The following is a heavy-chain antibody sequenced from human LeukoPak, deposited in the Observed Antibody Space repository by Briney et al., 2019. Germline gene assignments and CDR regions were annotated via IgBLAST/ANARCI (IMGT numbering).Heavy chain of an antibody. D-gene: IGHD6-19*01. CDR2: ISGGGGST. J-gene: IGHJ4*02. CDR1: GFTFSSYG. CDR3: AQKYSSADY. Sequence: GGSLRLSCAASGFTFSSYGMSWVRQAPGKGLEWVSAISGGGGSTYYADSVKGRFTISRDNSKNTLYLQMNSLRAEDTAVYYCAQKYSSADYWGQGTLVTVSS. V-gene: IGHV3-23*01.